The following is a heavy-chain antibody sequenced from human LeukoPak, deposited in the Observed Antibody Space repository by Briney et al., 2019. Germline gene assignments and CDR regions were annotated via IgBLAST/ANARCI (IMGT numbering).Heavy chain of an antibody. D-gene: IGHD3-22*01. J-gene: IGHJ6*02. CDR3: ARCLDSSGYRNPAQEYYGMDV. CDR2: ISWDGGSA. V-gene: IGHV3-43D*03. CDR1: GFTFDDYA. Sequence: PGGSLRLSCAASGFTFDDYAMHWVRQAPGKGLEWVSLISWDGGSAYYADSVKGRFTISRDNSKNSLYLQMNSLRAEDTALYYCARCLDSSGYRNPAQEYYGMDVWGQGTTVTVSS.